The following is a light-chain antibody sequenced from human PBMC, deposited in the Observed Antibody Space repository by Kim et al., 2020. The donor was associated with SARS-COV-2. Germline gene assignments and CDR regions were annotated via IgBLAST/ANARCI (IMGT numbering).Light chain of an antibody. V-gene: IGLV2-11*01. CDR2: DVG. CDR3: CSYAGSYTFV. J-gene: IGLJ1*01. Sequence: GQSVTISCPGTSSGVGGYDYVSWYQQHPGEAPKLMIYDVGKRPSGVPDRFSGSKSGNTASLTISGLQAEDEADYYCCSYAGSYTFVFGTGTKVTVL. CDR1: SSGVGGYDY.